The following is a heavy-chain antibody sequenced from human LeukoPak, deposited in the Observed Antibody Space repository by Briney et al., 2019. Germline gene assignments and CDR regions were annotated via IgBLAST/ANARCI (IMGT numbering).Heavy chain of an antibody. CDR1: GITFSSYA. V-gene: IGHV3-23*01. Sequence: GGSLRLSCVVSGITFSSYAMTWVRQAPGKGLEWVSFISGSGGSKYYADSVKGRFTISRDNSKNTVYLQMNSLRTEDTAIYFFGKGDTVAVTAYYFDYWGQGTLVTVSS. J-gene: IGHJ4*02. D-gene: IGHD6-19*01. CDR2: ISGSGGSK. CDR3: GKGDTVAVTAYYFDY.